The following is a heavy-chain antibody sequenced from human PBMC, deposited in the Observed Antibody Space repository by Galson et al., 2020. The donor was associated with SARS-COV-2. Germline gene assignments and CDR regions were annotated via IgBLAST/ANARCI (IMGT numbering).Heavy chain of an antibody. CDR1: GFIVSNHY. Sequence: GESLKISCTVSGFIVSNHYMSWVRQAPGKGLEWVSVIYSDGSTNYADSVKGRFTISRDNSKNTVYLQMNSLKVEDTALYYCAISYFKNAYYNMDVWGQGTTVTVSS. CDR2: IYSDGST. CDR3: AISYFKNAYYNMDV. D-gene: IGHD3-10*01. V-gene: IGHV3-53*01. J-gene: IGHJ6*02.